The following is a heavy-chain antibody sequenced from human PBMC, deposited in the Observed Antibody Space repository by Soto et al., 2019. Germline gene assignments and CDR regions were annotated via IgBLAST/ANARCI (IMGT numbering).Heavy chain of an antibody. Sequence: QVQLQESGPGLVKPSQTLSLTCTVSGGSISSGGYYWSWIRQHPGKGLEWIGYIYYSVSTYYNPSLXXXVXIXVXTXXXXXXXXXSXVTAADXAVXYCARSVFPWGQGTLVTVSS. V-gene: IGHV4-31*01. CDR2: IYYSVST. J-gene: IGHJ5*02. CDR1: GGSISSGGYY. CDR3: ARSVFP.